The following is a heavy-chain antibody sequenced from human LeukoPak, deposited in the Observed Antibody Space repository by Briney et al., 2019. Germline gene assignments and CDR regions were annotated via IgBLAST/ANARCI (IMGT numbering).Heavy chain of an antibody. Sequence: PSETLSLTCTVSGGSISSSSYYWGWIRQPRGKGLEWIGSIYYSGSTYYNPSLKSRVTISVDTSKNQFSLKLSSVTAADTAVYYCARTLHQTPLYYYYFYGMDVWGQGTTVTVSS. CDR1: GGSISSSSYY. CDR2: IYYSGST. CDR3: ARTLHQTPLYYYYFYGMDV. J-gene: IGHJ6*02. V-gene: IGHV4-39*07.